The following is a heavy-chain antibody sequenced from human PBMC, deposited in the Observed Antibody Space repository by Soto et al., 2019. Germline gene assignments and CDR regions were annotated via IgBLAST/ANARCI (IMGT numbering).Heavy chain of an antibody. D-gene: IGHD3-16*01. CDR3: SHGQIMGHYRSELDF. Sequence: SETLSLTCTVSGVSITSYFWSWIRRTPGKGLDWIGSISFSGATYSNPSLKGRAALSVDTSENHLSLTLNSVTVADTAVYFCSHGQIMGHYRSELDFWGPGTLVTVSS. J-gene: IGHJ4*02. CDR2: ISFSGAT. V-gene: IGHV4-59*12. CDR1: GVSITSYF.